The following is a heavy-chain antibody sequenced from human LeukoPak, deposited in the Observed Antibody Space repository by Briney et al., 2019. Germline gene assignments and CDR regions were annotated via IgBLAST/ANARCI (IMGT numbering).Heavy chain of an antibody. V-gene: IGHV3-64*01. J-gene: IGHJ4*02. CDR1: GFTFSSYA. Sequence: GGSLRLFCAASGFTFSSYAMHWVRQAPGKGLEYVSAISSNGGSTYYANSVKGRFTIPRDNSKHMLYLQMGSLRAEDMAVYYCARVFYDSSGYYYDYWGQGTLVTVSS. D-gene: IGHD3-22*01. CDR3: ARVFYDSSGYYYDY. CDR2: ISSNGGST.